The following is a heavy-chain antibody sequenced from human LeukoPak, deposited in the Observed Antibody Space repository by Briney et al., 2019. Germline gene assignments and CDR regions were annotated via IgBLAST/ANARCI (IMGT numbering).Heavy chain of an antibody. CDR2: IYTSENT. CDR1: GGSMGGYY. J-gene: IGHJ4*02. D-gene: IGHD3-10*01. CDR3: ARVVWLHYYGSGSHYYFDY. Sequence: SETLSLTCSVSGGSMGGYYWSWIRQPAGKGLEWIGRIYTSENTNYNPSLKSRVTVSLDASKNQFSLKLSSVTAADTAVYYCARVVWLHYYGSGSHYYFDYWGQGTLVTVSS. V-gene: IGHV4-4*07.